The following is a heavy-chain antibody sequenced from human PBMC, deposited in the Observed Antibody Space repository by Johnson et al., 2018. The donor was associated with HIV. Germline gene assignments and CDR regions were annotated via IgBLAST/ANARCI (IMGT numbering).Heavy chain of an antibody. Sequence: VQLVESGGGVVQPGGSLRLSCAASGFTFSSYGMHWVRQAPGKGLEWVAFIRYDGSNKYYVDSLKGRFTISRDNAKNSLYLQMNSLRAEDTAVYYCVRDLPIGPAGPNDAFDLWGHGTMVTVSS. CDR3: VRDLPIGPAGPNDAFDL. J-gene: IGHJ3*01. CDR1: GFTFSSYG. V-gene: IGHV3-30*02. CDR2: IRYDGSNK. D-gene: IGHD2-2*01.